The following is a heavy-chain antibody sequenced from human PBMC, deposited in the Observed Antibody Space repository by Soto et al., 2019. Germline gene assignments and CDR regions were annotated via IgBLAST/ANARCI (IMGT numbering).Heavy chain of an antibody. CDR3: AREPYYYGSGSYLGMDV. CDR2: INSDGSST. Sequence: GGSLRLSCAASGFTFSSYWMHWVRQAPGKGLVWVSRINSDGSSTSYADSVKGRFTTSRDNAKNTLYLQMNSLRAEDTAVYYCAREPYYYGSGSYLGMDVWGQGTTVTVSS. J-gene: IGHJ6*02. CDR1: GFTFSSYW. D-gene: IGHD3-10*01. V-gene: IGHV3-74*01.